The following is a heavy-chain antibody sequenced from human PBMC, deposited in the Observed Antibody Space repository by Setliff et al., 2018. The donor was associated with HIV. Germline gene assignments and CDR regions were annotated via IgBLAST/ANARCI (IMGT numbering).Heavy chain of an antibody. CDR3: ARAYYDSVWGSHRYRFYYFDY. J-gene: IGHJ4*02. D-gene: IGHD3-16*02. V-gene: IGHV1-46*02. CDR1: GYPFNDYD. CDR2: INPSDNRT. Sequence: ASVKVSCKASGYPFNDYDMHWVRQAPGQGLEWMGIINPSDNRTYYAQKFQGRVTMTRDTSTSSVYMELRSLRSEDTALYYCARAYYDSVWGSHRYRFYYFDYWGQVSLVTVSS.